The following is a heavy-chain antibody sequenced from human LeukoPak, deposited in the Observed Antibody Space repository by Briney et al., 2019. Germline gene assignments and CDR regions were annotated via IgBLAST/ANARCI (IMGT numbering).Heavy chain of an antibody. V-gene: IGHV3-30*04. CDR2: ISSDGSNK. Sequence: GKSLRLSCEASGFIFSTYAMHWVRQAPGKGLEWLAVISSDGSNKYQVDSVKGRFTISRDNSKNTLYLEMDSVRLGDTAVYYCARDDIIVGATTLDFWGQGTLVTASS. J-gene: IGHJ4*02. CDR3: ARDDIIVGATTLDF. CDR1: GFIFSTYA. D-gene: IGHD1-26*01.